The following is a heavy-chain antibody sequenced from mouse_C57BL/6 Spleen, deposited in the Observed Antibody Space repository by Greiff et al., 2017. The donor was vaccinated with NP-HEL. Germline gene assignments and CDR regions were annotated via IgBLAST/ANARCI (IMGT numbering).Heavy chain of an antibody. CDR1: GYTFTDYE. J-gene: IGHJ2*01. V-gene: IGHV1-15*01. D-gene: IGHD2-12*01. Sequence: QVQLQQSGAELVRPGASVTLSCKASGYTFTDYEMHWVKQTPVHGLEWIGAIDPETGGTAYNQKFKGKAILTADKSSSTAYMELRSLTSEDSAVYYCTRSDHSHQDYFDYWGQGTTLTVSS. CDR2: IDPETGGT. CDR3: TRSDHSHQDYFDY.